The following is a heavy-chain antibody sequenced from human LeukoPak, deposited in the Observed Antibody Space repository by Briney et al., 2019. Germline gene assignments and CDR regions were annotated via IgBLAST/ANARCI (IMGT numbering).Heavy chain of an antibody. V-gene: IGHV4-34*01. D-gene: IGHD6-13*01. CDR2: INHSGST. CDR3: ARHGLYSSSWYGFNWFDP. J-gene: IGHJ5*02. Sequence: SETLSLTCAVYGGSFSGYYWSWIRQPPGKGLEWIGEINHSGSTNYNPSLKGRVTISVDTSKNQFSLKLSSVTAADTAVYYCARHGLYSSSWYGFNWFDPWGQGTLVTVSS. CDR1: GGSFSGYY.